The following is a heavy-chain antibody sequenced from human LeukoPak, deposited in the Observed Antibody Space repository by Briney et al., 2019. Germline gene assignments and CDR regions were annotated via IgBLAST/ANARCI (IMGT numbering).Heavy chain of an antibody. CDR1: GFTFINYC. J-gene: IGHJ4*02. CDR3: AKSTGPYYDFWSGFLN. D-gene: IGHD3-3*01. Sequence: PGGSLRLSCAASGFTFINYCMNWVRQAPGKGLEWVSGISGGGTGTYYADSVKARFTISRDNSRNILYLQMNSLRAGDTAIYYCAKSTGPYYDFWSGFLNWGQGTLVTVSS. CDR2: ISGGGTGT. V-gene: IGHV3-23*01.